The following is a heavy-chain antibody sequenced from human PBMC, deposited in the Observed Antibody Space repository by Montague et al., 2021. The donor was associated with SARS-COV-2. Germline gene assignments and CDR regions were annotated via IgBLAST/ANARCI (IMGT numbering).Heavy chain of an antibody. V-gene: IGHV4-59*01. CDR2: TYYSGSA. D-gene: IGHD2-2*01. CDR1: GASINAYY. Sequence: SETLSLTCTVSGASINAYYWTWIRQPPGKGLEYIGFTYYSGSANYNPSLKSRVTISVDKSKNQFSLTLTSATAADTAMYYCARLAPERHCSVATCSPHWDQGILVTVSS. J-gene: IGHJ4*02. CDR3: ARLAPERHCSVATCSPH.